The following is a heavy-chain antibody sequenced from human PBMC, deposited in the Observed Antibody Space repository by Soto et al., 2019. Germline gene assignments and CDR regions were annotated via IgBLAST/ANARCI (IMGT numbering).Heavy chain of an antibody. J-gene: IGHJ5*02. CDR2: ISQSGST. CDR1: SGSFSGFY. D-gene: IGHD6-6*01. V-gene: IGHV4-34*01. CDR3: ARTPKVSGSSKTRPDL. Sequence: PSETLSLTCSIYSGSFSGFYWSWIRQPPGKRLEWIGEISQSGSTNYNPSLKSRVSISVDTSKNQFSLNLTSVTAADTAVYYCARTPKVSGSSKTRPDLCGQGALVTV.